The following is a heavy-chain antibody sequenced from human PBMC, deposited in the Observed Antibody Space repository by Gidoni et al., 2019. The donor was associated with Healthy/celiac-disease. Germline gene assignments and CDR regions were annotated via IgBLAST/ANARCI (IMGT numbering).Heavy chain of an antibody. CDR3: ARDPLYCSGGSCYSGTFDY. V-gene: IGHV3-30*04. J-gene: IGHJ4*02. CDR1: GFTFSSYA. CDR2: ISYDGNK. Sequence: QVQLVESWGGVVPPGRSLRLSFAASGFTFSSYAMHWVRQAPGKGLEWVAVISYDGNKYYADSVKGRFTISRDNSKNTLYLQMNSLRAEDTAVYYCARDPLYCSGGSCYSGTFDYWGQGTLVTVSS. D-gene: IGHD2-15*01.